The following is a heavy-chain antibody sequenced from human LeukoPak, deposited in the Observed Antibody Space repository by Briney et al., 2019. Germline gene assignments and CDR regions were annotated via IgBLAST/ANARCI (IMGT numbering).Heavy chain of an antibody. J-gene: IGHJ2*01. CDR2: ISSSGSTI. Sequence: GGSLRLSCAASGFTFSSYGMHWVRQAPGKGLEWVSYISSSGSTIYYADSVKGRFTISRDNAKNSLYLQMNSLRAEDTAVYYCAGDYYGSGSYYTWYFDLWGRGTLVTVSS. CDR3: AGDYYGSGSYYTWYFDL. D-gene: IGHD3-10*01. V-gene: IGHV3-48*04. CDR1: GFTFSSYG.